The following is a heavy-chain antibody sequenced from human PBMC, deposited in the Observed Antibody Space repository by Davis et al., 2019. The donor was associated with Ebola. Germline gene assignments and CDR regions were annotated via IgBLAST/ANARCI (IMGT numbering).Heavy chain of an antibody. CDR2: INPSGGST. V-gene: IGHV1-46*01. Sequence: ASVKVSCKASGGTFSSYAISWVRQAPGQGLEWMGIINPSGGSTSYAQKFQGRVTMTRDTSTSTVYMELSSLRSEDTAVYYCARDGRAARVNGMDVWGQGTTVTVSS. J-gene: IGHJ6*02. CDR3: ARDGRAARVNGMDV. CDR1: GGTFSSYA. D-gene: IGHD6-6*01.